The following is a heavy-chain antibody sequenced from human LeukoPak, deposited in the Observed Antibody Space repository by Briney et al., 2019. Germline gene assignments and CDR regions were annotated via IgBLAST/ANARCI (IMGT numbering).Heavy chain of an antibody. CDR1: GGSFSGYY. Sequence: PSETLSLTCAGYGGSFSGYYWSWIRQPPGKGLEWIGEINHSGSTNYNPSLKSRVTISVDTSKNQFSLKLSSVTAADTAVYYCARKPEYSNRYYYYYMDVWGKGTTVTVSS. D-gene: IGHD4-11*01. J-gene: IGHJ6*03. CDR3: ARKPEYSNRYYYYYMDV. CDR2: INHSGST. V-gene: IGHV4-34*01.